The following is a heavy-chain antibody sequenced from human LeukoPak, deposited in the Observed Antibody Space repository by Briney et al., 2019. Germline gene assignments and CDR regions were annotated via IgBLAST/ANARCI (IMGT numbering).Heavy chain of an antibody. CDR1: GGSFSGYY. CDR2: INHSGST. Sequence: PSETLSLTCTVYGGSFSGYYWSWIRQPPGKGLEWIGEINHSGSTNYNPSLKSRVTISVDTSKNQFSLKLSSVTAADTAVYYCARGRVQGLRYFDWSLNWFDPWGQGTLVTVSS. V-gene: IGHV4-34*01. D-gene: IGHD3-9*01. CDR3: ARGRVQGLRYFDWSLNWFDP. J-gene: IGHJ5*02.